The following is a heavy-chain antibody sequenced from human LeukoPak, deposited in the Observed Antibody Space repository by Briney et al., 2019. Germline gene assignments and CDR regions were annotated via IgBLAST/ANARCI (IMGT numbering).Heavy chain of an antibody. CDR1: GGSISSSSYY. CDR3: ARSSLIVVVPAAPFDY. J-gene: IGHJ4*02. Sequence: SETLSLTCTVSGGSISSSSYYWGWIRQPPGKGLEWIGSIYYSGSTYYTPSLKSRVTISVDTSKNQFSLKLSSVTAADTAVYYCARSSLIVVVPAAPFDYWGQGTLVTVSS. CDR2: IYYSGST. V-gene: IGHV4-39*01. D-gene: IGHD2-2*01.